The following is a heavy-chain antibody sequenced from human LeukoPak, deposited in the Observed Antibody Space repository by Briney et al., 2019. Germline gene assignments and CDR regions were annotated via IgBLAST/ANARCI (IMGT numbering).Heavy chain of an antibody. V-gene: IGHV4-38-2*01. D-gene: IGHD2-15*01. CDR3: ARLVGVYCSGGSCYSDY. J-gene: IGHJ4*02. CDR1: GYSISSGYY. CDR2: IYHSGST. Sequence: PSETLSLTCAVSGYSISSGYYWGWIRQPPGKGLERIGSIYHSGSTYYNPSLKSRVTISVDTSKNQFSLKLSSVTAADTAVYYCARLVGVYCSGGSCYSDYWGQGTLVTVSS.